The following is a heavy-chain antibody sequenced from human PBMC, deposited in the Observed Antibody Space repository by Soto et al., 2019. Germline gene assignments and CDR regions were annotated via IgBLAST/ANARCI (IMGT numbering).Heavy chain of an antibody. Sequence: PGGSLRLSCGASGFTLSGFTMHWVRQASGKGLEWVGRIRTKAKNYATQYSPSVSGRFTISRDDSKNTAYLQMNSLEDEDTAVYYCTRPSDDGDDYDWYFDLWGRGTLVTVSS. CDR1: GFTLSGFT. J-gene: IGHJ2*01. D-gene: IGHD3-16*01. CDR2: IRTKAKNYAT. V-gene: IGHV3-73*01. CDR3: TRPSDDGDDYDWYFDL.